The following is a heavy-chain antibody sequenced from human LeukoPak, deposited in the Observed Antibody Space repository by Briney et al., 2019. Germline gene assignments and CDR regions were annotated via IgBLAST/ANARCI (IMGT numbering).Heavy chain of an antibody. CDR2: IYYSGST. D-gene: IGHD1-20*01. V-gene: IGHV4-30-4*01. CDR1: GGSISSGDYY. Sequence: SETLSLTCTVSGGSISSGDYYWSWIRQPPGKGLEWIGYIYYSGSTYYNPSLKSRVTISVDTSKNQFSLKLSSVTAADMAVYYCARDVTDRYYGMDVWGQGTTVTVSS. J-gene: IGHJ6*02. CDR3: ARDVTDRYYGMDV.